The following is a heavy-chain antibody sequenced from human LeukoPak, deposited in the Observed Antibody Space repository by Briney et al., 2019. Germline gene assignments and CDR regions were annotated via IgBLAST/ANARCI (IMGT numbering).Heavy chain of an antibody. CDR1: GFTFDDYA. V-gene: IGHV3-9*01. D-gene: IGHD3-22*01. Sequence: PGGSLRLSCAASGFTFDDYAMHWVRQAPGKGLEWVSGISWNSGSIGYADSVKGRFTISRDNAKNSLYLQMNSLRAEDTALYYCAKDQGYYYDSSGSRSGMDVWGQGTTVTVSS. CDR2: ISWNSGSI. CDR3: AKDQGYYYDSSGSRSGMDV. J-gene: IGHJ6*02.